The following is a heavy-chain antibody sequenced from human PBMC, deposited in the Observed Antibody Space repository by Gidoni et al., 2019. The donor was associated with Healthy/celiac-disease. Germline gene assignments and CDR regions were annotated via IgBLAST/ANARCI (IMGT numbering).Heavy chain of an antibody. CDR3: ARDLGEWELRRPGWAYGMDV. D-gene: IGHD1-26*01. V-gene: IGHV1-18*01. J-gene: IGHJ6*02. Sequence: QVQLVQSGAEVKKPGASVKVSCKASGYTFTSYGISWVRQAPGQGLEWMGWISANNGNTNYAQKLQGRVTMTTDTSTSTAYMELRSLRSDDTAVYYCARDLGEWELRRPGWAYGMDVWGQGTTVTVSS. CDR2: ISANNGNT. CDR1: GYTFTSYG.